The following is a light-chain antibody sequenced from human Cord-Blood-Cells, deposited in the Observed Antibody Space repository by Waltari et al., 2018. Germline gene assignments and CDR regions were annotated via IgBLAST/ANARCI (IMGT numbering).Light chain of an antibody. J-gene: IGKJ4*01. CDR1: QSVSSY. CDR3: QQRSNWLT. V-gene: IGKV3-11*01. Sequence: EIVLTQSPATLSLSPGERATLSCRASQSVSSYLAWYQQKPGQAPRLLIYDASNRATGIPARFGGSGSGTDFTLTINSLEPEDFAVYYCQQRSNWLTFGGGTKVEIK. CDR2: DAS.